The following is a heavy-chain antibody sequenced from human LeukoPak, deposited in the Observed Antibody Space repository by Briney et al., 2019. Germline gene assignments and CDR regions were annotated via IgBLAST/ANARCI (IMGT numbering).Heavy chain of an antibody. CDR3: ARERGLWFGELLPNYYYGMDV. CDR2: INTNTGNP. CDR1: GYTFTSYA. V-gene: IGHV7-4-1*02. D-gene: IGHD3-10*01. Sequence: ASVKVSCKASGYTFTSYAMNWVRQAPGQGLEWMGWINTNTGNPTYAQGFTGRFVFSLDTSVSTAYLQISSLKAEDTAVYYCARERGLWFGELLPNYYYGMDVWGQGTTVTDSS. J-gene: IGHJ6*02.